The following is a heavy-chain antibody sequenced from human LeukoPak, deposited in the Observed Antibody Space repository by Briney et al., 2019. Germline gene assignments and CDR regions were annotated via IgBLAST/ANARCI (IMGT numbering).Heavy chain of an antibody. Sequence: ASVKVSCKASGDTFTGYYMHWGRQAPGQGLEWRGWINPNSGGTNYAQKFQGRVTMTRDTSISTAYMELSRLRSDDTAVYYCARVADTAMVDFFFDYWGQGTLVTVSS. V-gene: IGHV1-2*02. CDR2: INPNSGGT. J-gene: IGHJ4*02. D-gene: IGHD5-18*01. CDR1: GDTFTGYY. CDR3: ARVADTAMVDFFFDY.